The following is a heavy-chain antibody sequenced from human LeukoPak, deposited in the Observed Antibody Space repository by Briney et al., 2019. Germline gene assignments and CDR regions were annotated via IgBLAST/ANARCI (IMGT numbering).Heavy chain of an antibody. CDR3: SEGYFEPFDH. V-gene: IGHV4-59*02. D-gene: IGHD2/OR15-2a*01. J-gene: IGHJ4*02. CDR1: GVSVSTSH. CDR2: LSYTGKT. Sequence: SETLSLTCNVSGVSVSTSHWNWIRQRPGKGLEWIGCLSYTGKTDYNPSLKSRVSISLGSSNNHFSLKLTSVTAADTAVYYCSEGYFEPFDHWGQGILVTVCS.